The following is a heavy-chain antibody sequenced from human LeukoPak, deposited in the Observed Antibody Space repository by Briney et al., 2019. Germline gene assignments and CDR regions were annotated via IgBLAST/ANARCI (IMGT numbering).Heavy chain of an antibody. V-gene: IGHV3-21*01. CDR3: ARALDSSGYLLV. CDR2: ISSSSSYI. D-gene: IGHD3-22*01. Sequence: GGSLRLSCAASGFTFSGYSMNWVRQAPGKGLEWVSSISSSSSYIYYADSVKGRFTISRDNAKNSLYLQMNSLRAEDTAVYYCARALDSSGYLLVWGQGTLVTVSS. CDR1: GFTFSGYS. J-gene: IGHJ4*02.